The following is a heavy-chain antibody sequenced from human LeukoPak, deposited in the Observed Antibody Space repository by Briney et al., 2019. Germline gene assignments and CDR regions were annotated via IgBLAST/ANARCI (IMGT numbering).Heavy chain of an antibody. Sequence: GGSLRLSCAASGFIFKTYTMTWVRQAPGKGLELVSSITGDCKYITYADSVKGRFTISRDNAKNSLYLQVASLRGDDTATYYCAREGNDYYYDQWGQGTLVTVSP. CDR1: GFIFKTYT. D-gene: IGHD3-16*01. J-gene: IGHJ4*02. CDR2: ITGDCKYI. V-gene: IGHV3-21*01. CDR3: AREGNDYYYDQ.